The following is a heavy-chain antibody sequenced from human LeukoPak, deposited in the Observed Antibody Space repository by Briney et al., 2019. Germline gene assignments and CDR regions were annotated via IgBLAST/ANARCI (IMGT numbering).Heavy chain of an antibody. CDR2: ISWNSGSK. D-gene: IGHD6-19*01. V-gene: IGHV3-9*01. Sequence: GGSLRLSCAASGFTFDEYAMHWVRQAPGKGLEWVSGISWNSGSKGYAGSVKGRLTISRDNAKNSLYLQMNSLRSEDTALYYCAKDNIRIVVAGTIDYWGQGTLVTVSP. J-gene: IGHJ4*02. CDR3: AKDNIRIVVAGTIDY. CDR1: GFTFDEYA.